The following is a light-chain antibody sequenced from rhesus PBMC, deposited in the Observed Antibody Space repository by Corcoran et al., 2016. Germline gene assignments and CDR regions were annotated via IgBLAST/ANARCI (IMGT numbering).Light chain of an antibody. CDR2: QAS. Sequence: DIQMTQSPSSLSASVGDTVTITCRASQRITNWLEWYQQKPGKAPTLLISQASTLQTGVPSRFSGSGSGTDFALTISSLQPEDFATYFCLQFSSSPYSFGQGTKVEIK. CDR1: QRITNW. CDR3: LQFSSSPYS. V-gene: IGKV1-22*01. J-gene: IGKJ2*01.